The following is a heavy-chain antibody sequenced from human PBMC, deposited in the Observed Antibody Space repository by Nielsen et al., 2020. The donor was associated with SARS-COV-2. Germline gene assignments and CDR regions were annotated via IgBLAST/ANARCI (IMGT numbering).Heavy chain of an antibody. CDR3: ARVSLGTTLDY. Sequence: SETVSLTCTVSGGSISSDGYYWSWIRQHTGKGLEWIGYIYHSGSTSYNPSLKSRVTISVDTSKNQFSLKLSSVTAADTAVYYCARVSLGTTLDYWGQGTLVTVSS. V-gene: IGHV4-30-4*01. J-gene: IGHJ4*02. CDR2: IYHSGST. D-gene: IGHD1-1*01. CDR1: GGSISSDGYY.